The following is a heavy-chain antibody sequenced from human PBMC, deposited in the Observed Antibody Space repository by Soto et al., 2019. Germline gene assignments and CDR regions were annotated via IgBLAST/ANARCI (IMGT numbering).Heavy chain of an antibody. Sequence: SGGSLRLSCAASGFTFISYAMSWVRQAPGKGLEWVSAISGSGGSTYYADSVKGRFTISRDNSKNTLYLQMNSLRAEDTAVYYCAKARGSSTPAPGSYWGQGTLVTVSS. J-gene: IGHJ4*02. CDR3: AKARGSSTPAPGSY. D-gene: IGHD2-2*01. CDR2: ISGSGGST. V-gene: IGHV3-23*01. CDR1: GFTFISYA.